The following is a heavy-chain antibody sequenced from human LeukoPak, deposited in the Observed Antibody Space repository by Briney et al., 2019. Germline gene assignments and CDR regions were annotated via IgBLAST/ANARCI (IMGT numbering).Heavy chain of an antibody. D-gene: IGHD1-26*01. J-gene: IGHJ4*02. CDR3: ARHLPKVGATTGPFDY. CDR1: GGSISSYY. CDR2: IYYSGST. V-gene: IGHV4-59*01. Sequence: SETLSLTCTVSGGSISSYYWSWIRQPPGKGLEWIGYIYYSGSTNYNPSLKSRVTISVDTSKNQFSLKLSSVTAADTAVYSCARHLPKVGATTGPFDYWGQGTLVTVSS.